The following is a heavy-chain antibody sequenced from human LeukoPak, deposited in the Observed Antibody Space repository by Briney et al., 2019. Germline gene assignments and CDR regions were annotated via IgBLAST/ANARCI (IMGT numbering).Heavy chain of an antibody. CDR3: ARAVDSGSPLSAFDI. CDR2: IHHGGST. J-gene: IGHJ3*02. V-gene: IGHV4-38-2*02. D-gene: IGHD6-19*01. Sequence: KPSETLSLTCTVSGHSIINSYYWGWIRQPPGKGLEWIGSIHHGGSTYYNPSLKSQVTISIDTSKNQFSLRLKSVTAADTAVYYCARAVDSGSPLSAFDIWGQGTMVTVSS. CDR1: GHSIINSYY.